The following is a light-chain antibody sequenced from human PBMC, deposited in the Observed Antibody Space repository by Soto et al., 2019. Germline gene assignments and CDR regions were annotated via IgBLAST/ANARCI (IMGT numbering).Light chain of an antibody. Sequence: DIVMTQSPATLSVSPGERATLSCRASQSVSSNLAWYPQKPGQAHRLLIYGASPRATGIPARFSGSGSGTEFTLTISSLQSEDFAVYYCQQYNNWPPYTFGQGTKLEIK. J-gene: IGKJ2*01. CDR3: QQYNNWPPYT. CDR2: GAS. V-gene: IGKV3-15*01. CDR1: QSVSSN.